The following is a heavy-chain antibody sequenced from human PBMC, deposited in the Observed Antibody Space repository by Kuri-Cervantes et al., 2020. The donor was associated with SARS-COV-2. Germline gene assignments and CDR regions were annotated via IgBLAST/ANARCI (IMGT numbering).Heavy chain of an antibody. CDR2: INHSGNT. V-gene: IGHV4-34*01. CDR1: GGSFSDYY. J-gene: IGHJ6*03. CDR3: ARANIVVVPAALGAIIYYYYYRDV. D-gene: IGHD2-2*01. Sequence: SETLSLTCAVYGGSFSDYYWSWVHQPPGKGLEWIGEINHSGNTNYDPSLKSRVTISVDTSKNQFSLKLSSVTAADTAVYYCARANIVVVPAALGAIIYYYYYRDVWWTGNTVNVSS.